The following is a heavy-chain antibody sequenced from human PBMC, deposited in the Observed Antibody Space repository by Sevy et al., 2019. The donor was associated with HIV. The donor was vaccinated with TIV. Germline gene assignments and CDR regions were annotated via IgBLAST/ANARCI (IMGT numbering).Heavy chain of an antibody. CDR2: INPKSGAT. CDR1: GYSFSDSGYY. V-gene: IGHV1-2*02. CDR3: ARESYDFWTGPVDYDYGMDV. J-gene: IGHJ6*02. D-gene: IGHD3-3*01. Sequence: ASVKVSCKASGYSFSDSGYYVHWVRQAPGQGLEWMGWINPKSGATKYGQKFQGRVTMTRDTSVSTANMELPRLTSDETAVYYCARESYDFWTGPVDYDYGMDVWGQGTTVTVSS.